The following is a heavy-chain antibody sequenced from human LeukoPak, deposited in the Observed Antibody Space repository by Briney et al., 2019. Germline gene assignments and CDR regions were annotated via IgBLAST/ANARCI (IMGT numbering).Heavy chain of an antibody. CDR3: AKRFCSGVRCYPPSFDY. V-gene: IGHV4-34*01. CDR1: GGSFSGYY. CDR2: INHSGST. Sequence: SPETLSLTCAVYGGSFSGYYWSWIRQPPGKGLEWIGEINHSGSTNYNPSLKSRVTISVDTSKNQFSLKLSSVTAADTAVYYCAKRFCSGVRCYPPSFDYWGQGTLVTVSS. J-gene: IGHJ4*02. D-gene: IGHD2-15*01.